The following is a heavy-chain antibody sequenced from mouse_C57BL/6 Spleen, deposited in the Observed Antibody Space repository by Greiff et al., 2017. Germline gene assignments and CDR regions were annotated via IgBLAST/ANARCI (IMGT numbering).Heavy chain of an antibody. Sequence: VQLQQPGAELVKPGASVKLSCKASGYTFTSYWMQWVKQRPGQGLEWIGEIDPSDSYTNYNQKFKGKATLTVDTSSSTAYMQLSSLTSEDSAVYYCAKTAQAIYFDYWGQGTTLTVSS. CDR1: GYTFTSYW. V-gene: IGHV1-50*01. CDR3: AKTAQAIYFDY. CDR2: IDPSDSYT. D-gene: IGHD3-2*02. J-gene: IGHJ2*01.